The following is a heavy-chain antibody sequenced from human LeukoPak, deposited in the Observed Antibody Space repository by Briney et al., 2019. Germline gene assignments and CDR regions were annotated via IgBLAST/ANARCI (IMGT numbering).Heavy chain of an antibody. CDR1: GFSFGSYA. V-gene: IGHV3-23*01. J-gene: IGHJ4*02. D-gene: IGHD6-19*01. CDR3: AKHLLGIAMAVTAFDY. CDR2: ISGSGDNT. Sequence: GGSLRLSCAASGFSFGSYALSWVRQAPGKGLEWVSVISGSGDNTHYTDPVKGRFTISRDNSKNTLYLQMNSLRAEDTAVYYCAKHLLGIAMAVTAFDYWGQGTLVTVSS.